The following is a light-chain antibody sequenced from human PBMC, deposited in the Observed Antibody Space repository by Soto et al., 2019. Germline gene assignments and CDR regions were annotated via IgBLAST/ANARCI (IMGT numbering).Light chain of an antibody. V-gene: IGLV2-14*01. CDR2: DVS. CDR3: SSYTRSSTYV. CDR1: SSDVGGYNY. J-gene: IGLJ1*01. Sequence: QSVLTQPASVSGSPGQSITISCTGTSSDVGGYNYDSWYRQHPGRAPKLMIYDVSNRPSGVSNRFSGSKSGNTASLTISGLQAEDEADYYCSSYTRSSTYVFGTGTKLTVL.